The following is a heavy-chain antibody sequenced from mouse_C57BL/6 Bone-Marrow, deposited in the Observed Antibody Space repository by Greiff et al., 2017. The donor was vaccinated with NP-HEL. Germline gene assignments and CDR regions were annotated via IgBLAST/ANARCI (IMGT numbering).Heavy chain of an antibody. CDR1: GYTFTSYW. Sequence: QVQLQQPGAELVKPGASVKLSYKASGYTFTSYWMHWVKQRPGQGLEWIGMIHPNSGSTNYNEKFKSKATLTVDKSSSTAYMQLSSLTSEDSAVYYCARCVLDGYYWYFDVWGTGTTVTVSS. D-gene: IGHD2-3*01. V-gene: IGHV1-64*01. CDR2: IHPNSGST. CDR3: ARCVLDGYYWYFDV. J-gene: IGHJ1*03.